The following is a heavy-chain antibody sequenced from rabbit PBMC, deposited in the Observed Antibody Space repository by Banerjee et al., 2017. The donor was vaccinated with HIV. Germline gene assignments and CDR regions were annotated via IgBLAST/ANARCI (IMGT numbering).Heavy chain of an antibody. CDR1: GFSFSSSDY. CDR2: IAGSSSGFT. V-gene: IGHV1S40*01. J-gene: IGHJ6*01. CDR3: ARGGLNGANLDL. Sequence: QSLEESGGGLVQPEGSLALTCKASGFSFSSSDYICWVRQAPGKGLEWISCIAGSSSGFTYSATWAKGRFTISRTSSTTVTLQMTSLTAADTATYFCARGGLNGANLDLWGPGTLVTVS. D-gene: IGHD2-1*01.